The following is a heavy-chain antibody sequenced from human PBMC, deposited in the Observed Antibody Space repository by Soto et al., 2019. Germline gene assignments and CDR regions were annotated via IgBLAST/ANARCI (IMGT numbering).Heavy chain of an antibody. D-gene: IGHD4-4*01. CDR2: INPSGGST. J-gene: IGHJ4*02. V-gene: IGHV1-46*01. CDR1: GYTFTSYY. CDR3: APDRWPAHDYSHDVAN. Sequence: QVQLVQSGAEVKKPGASVKVSCKASGYTFTSYYMHWVRQAPGQGLEWMGIINPSGGSTSYAQKFQGRVTMTRDTSTSTVYMELSSLRSEDTAVYYCAPDRWPAHDYSHDVANWGQGTLVTVSS.